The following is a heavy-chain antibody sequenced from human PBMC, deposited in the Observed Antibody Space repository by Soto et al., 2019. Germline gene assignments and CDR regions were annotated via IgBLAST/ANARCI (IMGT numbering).Heavy chain of an antibody. J-gene: IGHJ4*02. CDR1: GFTFSNYA. D-gene: IGHD5-12*01. V-gene: IGHV3-23*01. CDR3: AKVKTWTYLDF. CDR2: ISGSADST. Sequence: GGSLRLPCAASGFTFSNYAMSWVRQSPGKGLEWVSSISGSADSTYYADSVKGRFTISRDNSKNTLYVQMNSLRAEDTAVYYCAKVKTWTYLDFWGQGSLVTVSS.